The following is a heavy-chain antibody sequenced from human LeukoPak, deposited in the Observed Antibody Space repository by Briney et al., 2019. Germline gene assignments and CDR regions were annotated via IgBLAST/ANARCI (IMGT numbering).Heavy chain of an antibody. J-gene: IGHJ4*02. CDR3: AREGLGELTLDC. Sequence: SVKVSCKTSGGSFRSPAISWVRQAPGQGLEWIGRIISTLGMVHHAQKFQGRVTITADKSTSTAYMELRSLRSDDTAVYYCAREGLGELTLDCWGQGTLVTVSS. CDR1: GGSFRSPA. V-gene: IGHV1-69*04. D-gene: IGHD3-16*01. CDR2: IISTLGMV.